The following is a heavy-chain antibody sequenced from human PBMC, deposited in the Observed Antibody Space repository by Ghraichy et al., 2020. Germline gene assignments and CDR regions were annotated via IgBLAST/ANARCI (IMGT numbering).Heavy chain of an antibody. CDR3: ARDFRNLGFDY. CDR2: ITRDSDII. Sequence: GGSLRLSCAVSKFPFSVFAMTWVRQAPGKGLEFVSYITRDSDIIHYADSVKGRFTISRDNAKDSLYLQMNSLRDEDTAVYYCARDFRNLGFDYWGQGTLVTVSS. V-gene: IGHV3-48*02. J-gene: IGHJ4*02. CDR1: KFPFSVFA.